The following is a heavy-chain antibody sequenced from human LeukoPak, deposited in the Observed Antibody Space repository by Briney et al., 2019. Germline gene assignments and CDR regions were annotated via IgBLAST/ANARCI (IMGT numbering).Heavy chain of an antibody. D-gene: IGHD3-22*01. CDR3: TTVRTSSYYDSSGYYWFDP. V-gene: IGHV1-24*01. CDR1: GYSLTELS. Sequence: ASVKVSCKVSGYSLTELSMHWVRQAPGKGLEWMGGFDPEGGETIYAQKFLGRVTMTEDISTDTAYMELSSLRSEDTAVYYCTTVRTSSYYDSSGYYWFDPWGQGTLVTVSS. CDR2: FDPEGGET. J-gene: IGHJ5*02.